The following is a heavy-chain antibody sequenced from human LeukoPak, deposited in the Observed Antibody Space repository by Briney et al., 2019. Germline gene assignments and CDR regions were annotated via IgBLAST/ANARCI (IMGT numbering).Heavy chain of an antibody. J-gene: IGHJ5*02. D-gene: IGHD3-10*01. CDR1: GYSISSGYY. CDR3: ARDDITMVRGVPTRWFDP. Sequence: PSETLSLTCTVSGYSISSGYYWGWIRQPPGKGLEWIGSIYHSGSTYYNPSLKSRVTISVDTSKNQFSLKLSSVTAADTAVYYCARDDITMVRGVPTRWFDPWGQGTLVTVSS. V-gene: IGHV4-38-2*02. CDR2: IYHSGST.